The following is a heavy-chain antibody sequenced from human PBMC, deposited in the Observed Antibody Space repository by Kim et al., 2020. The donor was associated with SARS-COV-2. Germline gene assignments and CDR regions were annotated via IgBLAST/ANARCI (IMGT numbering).Heavy chain of an antibody. CDR3: TADVPGYSSGIDY. J-gene: IGHJ4*02. D-gene: IGHD6-19*01. Sequence: YAAPVKGRFTISRDDSKDAVYLQMNGLKNEDTALYYCTADVPGYSSGIDYWGQGTLVTVSS. V-gene: IGHV3-15*01.